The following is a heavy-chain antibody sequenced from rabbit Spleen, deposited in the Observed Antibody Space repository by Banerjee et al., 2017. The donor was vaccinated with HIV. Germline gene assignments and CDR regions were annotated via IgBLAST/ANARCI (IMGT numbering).Heavy chain of an antibody. CDR3: ARDGTGGSYFAL. D-gene: IGHD8-1*01. CDR1: GFSFINKHV. J-gene: IGHJ4*01. V-gene: IGHV1S43*01. Sequence: QQQLEESGGGLVKPGGTLTLTCKASGFSFINKHVMCWVRQAPGKGLEWIGYIDPLFGITYYANWVNGRFSISRENAQNTVFLQMTSLTAADTATYFCARDGTGGSYFALWGPGTLVTVS. CDR2: IDPLFGIT.